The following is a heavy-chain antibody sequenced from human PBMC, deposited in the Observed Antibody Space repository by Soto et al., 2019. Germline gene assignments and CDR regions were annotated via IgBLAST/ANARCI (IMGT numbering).Heavy chain of an antibody. CDR1: GDSISNNKW. V-gene: IGHV4-4*02. Sequence: PSETLSITCAVSGDSISNNKWWTWVRQPPGKGLQWIGEIYHSGSTHYNPSLKSRLTISVDKSKNQFSLKLTSVTAADTGVYYCVRDPAAGGLGFDSWGQGTLVTVSS. D-gene: IGHD2-15*01. CDR2: IYHSGST. J-gene: IGHJ4*02. CDR3: VRDPAAGGLGFDS.